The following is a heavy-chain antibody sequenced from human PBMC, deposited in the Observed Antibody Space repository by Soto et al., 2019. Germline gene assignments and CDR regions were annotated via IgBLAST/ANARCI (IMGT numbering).Heavy chain of an antibody. CDR1: GGTFSDFT. D-gene: IGHD2-21*01. J-gene: IGHJ6*02. V-gene: IGHV1-69*01. Sequence: QVQLVQSGAEVRKPGSSVKVSCRASGGTFSDFTVTWVRQAPGQGLEWMGGIIPILEATKYAQTFQDRVTFTADESTGTVFMELSSLRSEDTAVYFCATSYCGNECQPNRAFYHFGWDVWGQGTTVTVYS. CDR2: IIPILEAT. CDR3: ATSYCGNECQPNRAFYHFGWDV.